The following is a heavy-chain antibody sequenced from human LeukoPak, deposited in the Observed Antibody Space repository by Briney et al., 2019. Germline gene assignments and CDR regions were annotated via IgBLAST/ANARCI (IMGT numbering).Heavy chain of an antibody. V-gene: IGHV4-39*01. CDR3: ARVRYYGMDV. J-gene: IGHJ6*02. CDR1: GGSISSSSYY. Sequence: PSETLSLTCTVSGGSISSSSYYWGWIRQPPGKGLEWIGSIYYSGSTYYNPSLKSRVTISVDTSKNQFSLKLSSVTAADTAVYYCARVRYYGMDVWGQGTTVTVSS. CDR2: IYYSGST.